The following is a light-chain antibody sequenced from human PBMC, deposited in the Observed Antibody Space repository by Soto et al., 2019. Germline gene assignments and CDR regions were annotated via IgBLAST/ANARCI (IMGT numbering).Light chain of an antibody. V-gene: IGKV3-15*01. CDR1: ESVSRN. CDR2: DAS. Sequence: EVVMTQSPATLSVSPGERATLSCRASESVSRNLAWYQQKPGQAPRLLIYDASTRATGIPDRFSGGGSGTEFTLTISRLQSEDFVVYYCQQYNSWPPITFGQGTRLEIK. CDR3: QQYNSWPPIT. J-gene: IGKJ5*01.